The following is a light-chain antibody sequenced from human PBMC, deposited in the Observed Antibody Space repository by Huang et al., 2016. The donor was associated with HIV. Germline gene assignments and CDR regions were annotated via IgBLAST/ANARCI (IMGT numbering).Light chain of an antibody. V-gene: IGKV3-15*01. J-gene: IGKJ2*01. CDR2: GAS. Sequence: ETVMTQSPATLSVSPGERATLSCRARQSGSSNLAWYQQKPGQAPRRLIYGASTRATGIPARFSGSGSGTEFTLTISSLQSEDFAVYYCQQYNNWPPYTFGQGTKLEIK. CDR1: QSGSSN. CDR3: QQYNNWPPYT.